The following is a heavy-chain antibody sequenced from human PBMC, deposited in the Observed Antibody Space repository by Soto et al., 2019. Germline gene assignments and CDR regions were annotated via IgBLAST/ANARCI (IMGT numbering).Heavy chain of an antibody. CDR1: GDSISIYY. Sequence: PSETLSLTCTASGDSISIYYWSWIRQPPGRGLEWIGYIYYSGSTNYNPSLKSRVTISVDTSKNQFSLKLSSVTAADTAVYYCARLPWLATYYFDYWGQGTLVTVSS. CDR3: ARLPWLATYYFDY. D-gene: IGHD6-19*01. V-gene: IGHV4-59*08. CDR2: IYYSGST. J-gene: IGHJ4*02.